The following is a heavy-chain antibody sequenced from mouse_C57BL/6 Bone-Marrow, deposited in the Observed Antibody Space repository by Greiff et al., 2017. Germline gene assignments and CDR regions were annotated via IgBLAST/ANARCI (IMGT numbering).Heavy chain of an antibody. J-gene: IGHJ2*01. CDR3: ARWGLYFDY. Sequence: QVQLQQPGAELVKPGASVKLSCKASGYTFTSYWMQWVKQRPGQGLEWIGEIDPSDSYTNYNQKFKGKATLTVDTSSSTAYMQLSSLTSEDSAVXYCARWGLYFDYWGQGTTLTVSS. CDR1: GYTFTSYW. V-gene: IGHV1-50*01. D-gene: IGHD3-3*01. CDR2: IDPSDSYT.